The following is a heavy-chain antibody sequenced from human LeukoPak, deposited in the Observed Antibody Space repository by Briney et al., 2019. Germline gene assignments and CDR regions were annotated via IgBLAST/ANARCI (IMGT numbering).Heavy chain of an antibody. CDR1: GGSISSYY. D-gene: IGHD2-15*01. CDR2: IYTSGST. V-gene: IGHV4-4*07. CDR3: ARDLTSVVVAATENWFDP. Sequence: PSETLSLTCTVSGGSISSYYWSWIRQPAGKGLEWIGRIYTSGSTNYNPSLKSRVTMSVDTSKNQFSLKLSSVTAADTAVYYCARDLTSVVVAATENWFDPWGQGTLVTVSS. J-gene: IGHJ5*02.